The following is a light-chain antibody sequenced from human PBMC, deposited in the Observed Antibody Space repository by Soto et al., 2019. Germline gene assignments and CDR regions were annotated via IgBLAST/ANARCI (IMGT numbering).Light chain of an antibody. CDR1: SSDVGGYNY. CDR2: DVS. V-gene: IGLV2-8*01. J-gene: IGLJ1*01. CDR3: RSYAGKRSV. Sequence: QSVLTQPPAASGSPGQSVTISCTGTSSDVGGYNYVSWYQQHPGKAPKLMIYDVSKRPSGVPERFSGSKSRNTSSLTVSGLQAEDEAAYYCRSYAGKRSVFGSRIKQTVL.